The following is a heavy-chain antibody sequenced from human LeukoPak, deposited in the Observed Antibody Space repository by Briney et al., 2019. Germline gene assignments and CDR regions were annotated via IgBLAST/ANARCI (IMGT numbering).Heavy chain of an antibody. J-gene: IGHJ4*02. D-gene: IGHD3-9*01. V-gene: IGHV3-23*01. CDR1: GLTVSSNY. CDR2: ISGSGGNT. CDR3: AKDRGGLTGRESDY. Sequence: GGSLRLSCAASGLTVSSNYMSWVRQAPGKGLEWVSAISGSGGNTYYADSVKGRFTISRDNSKNTLYLQMNSLRAEDTAVYYCAKDRGGLTGRESDYWGQGTLVTVSS.